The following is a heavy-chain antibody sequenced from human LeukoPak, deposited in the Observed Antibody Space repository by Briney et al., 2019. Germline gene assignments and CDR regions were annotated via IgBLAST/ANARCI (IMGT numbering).Heavy chain of an antibody. D-gene: IGHD2-15*01. Sequence: ASVKVSCKASGYTFTSYYMHWVRQAPGQGLEWMGIINPSGGSTSYAQKFQGRVTMTRDMSTSTVYMELSSLRSEDTAVYYCAREHRLQSPHLFGYMDVWGKGTTVTVSS. CDR2: INPSGGST. CDR3: AREHRLQSPHLFGYMDV. V-gene: IGHV1-46*01. CDR1: GYTFTSYY. J-gene: IGHJ6*03.